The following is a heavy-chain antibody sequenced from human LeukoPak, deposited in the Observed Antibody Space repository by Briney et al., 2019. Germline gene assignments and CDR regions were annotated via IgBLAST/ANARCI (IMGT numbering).Heavy chain of an antibody. D-gene: IGHD2-15*01. CDR2: IKQDGSEK. Sequence: GGSLRLSCAASGFTLSSYWMSWVRQAPGKGLEWVANIKQDGSEKYYVDSVKGRFTISRDNAKNSLYLQMNSLRAEDTAVYYCARGPGYCSGGSCYSKVFDYWGQGTLVTVSS. CDR1: GFTLSSYW. V-gene: IGHV3-7*01. J-gene: IGHJ4*02. CDR3: ARGPGYCSGGSCYSKVFDY.